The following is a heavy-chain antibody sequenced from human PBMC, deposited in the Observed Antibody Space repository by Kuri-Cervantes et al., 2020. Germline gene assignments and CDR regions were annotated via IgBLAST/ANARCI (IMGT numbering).Heavy chain of an antibody. CDR2: IYTSGST. CDR3: AREDYGGNSGFAY. CDR1: GGSISGYY. D-gene: IGHD4-23*01. J-gene: IGHJ4*02. Sequence: GSLRLSCTVSGGSISGYYWSWIRQPAGKGLEWVGRIYTSGSTNYNPSLNSRVTISVAKSKNQFSLRLTSVTAADTAVYYCAREDYGGNSGFAYWGQGTLVTVSS. V-gene: IGHV4-4*07.